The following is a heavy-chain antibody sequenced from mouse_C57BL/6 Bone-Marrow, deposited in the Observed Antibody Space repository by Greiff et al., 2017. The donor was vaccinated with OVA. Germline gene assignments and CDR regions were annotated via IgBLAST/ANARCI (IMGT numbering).Heavy chain of an antibody. Sequence: EVQRVEPGGGLVQPGESLKLSCESNEYDFPSHDMSWVRQTPEQRLELVAAINSDGGSTYYPDTMERRFTISRDNTKKTLYLQMSSLGSEDTALYYCARQRGFYYLDYWGKGTTLTVSS. J-gene: IGHJ2*01. CDR3: ARQRGFYYLDY. V-gene: IGHV5-2*01. CDR1: EYDFPSHD. D-gene: IGHD1-1*01. CDR2: INSDGGST.